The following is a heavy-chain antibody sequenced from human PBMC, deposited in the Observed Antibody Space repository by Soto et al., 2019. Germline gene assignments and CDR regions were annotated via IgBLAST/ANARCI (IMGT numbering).Heavy chain of an antibody. CDR2: ISANSDYI. J-gene: IGHJ4*02. CDR3: VSRPGPGGYTTSWYYY. Sequence: GGSLRLSCAASGFTFSTYNMNWVRQTPGKGLEWVSFISANSDYIYYADSVKGRFTISRDNAKNSLYLLMNSLRAEETAVYYCVSRPGPGGYTTSWYYYWGQGTLVTVSS. V-gene: IGHV3-21*01. CDR1: GFTFSTYN. D-gene: IGHD6-13*01.